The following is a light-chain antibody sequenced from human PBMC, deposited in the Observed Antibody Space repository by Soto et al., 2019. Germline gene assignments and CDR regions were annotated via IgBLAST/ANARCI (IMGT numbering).Light chain of an antibody. CDR2: AVS. J-gene: IGLJ2*01. Sequence: QSVLTQPASVSASPGQWITISCAGTNSDVGNYNLVSWYQHHPGKAPRLIIYAVSTRPSGISDRFSGSKSGSTASLTISGLQTEDVADYHCCSYAGNTTFKFGGGTKLTVL. CDR1: NSDVGNYNL. CDR3: CSYAGNTTFK. V-gene: IGLV2-23*02.